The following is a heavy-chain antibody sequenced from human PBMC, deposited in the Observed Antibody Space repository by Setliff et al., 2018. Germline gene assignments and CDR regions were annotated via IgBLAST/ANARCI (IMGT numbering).Heavy chain of an antibody. CDR1: GFTFSAYA. CDR2: ISNDGRRT. Sequence: GGSLRLSCAASGFTFSAYALHWVRQAPVRGLEYVSAISNDGRRTYYTYSVKGRFTISRDNSKNTLYLQMGSLRPEDMAVYYCVRWVDGKADYWGQGTLVTVSS. CDR3: VRWVDGKADY. J-gene: IGHJ4*02. V-gene: IGHV3-64*01.